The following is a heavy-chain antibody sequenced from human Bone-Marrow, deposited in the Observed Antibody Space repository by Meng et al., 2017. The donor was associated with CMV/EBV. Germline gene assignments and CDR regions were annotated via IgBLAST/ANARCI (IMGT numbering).Heavy chain of an antibody. Sequence: VSCNASGSTFTGSYMRWVRPAPGQGLEWMGWINPNSGGTNYAQKFQGRVTMTRDTSISIAYMELSRLRSDDTAVYYCAIFGVVICYWGQGTLVTVSS. V-gene: IGHV1-2*02. D-gene: IGHD3-3*01. CDR3: AIFGVVICY. CDR1: GSTFTGSY. J-gene: IGHJ4*02. CDR2: INPNSGGT.